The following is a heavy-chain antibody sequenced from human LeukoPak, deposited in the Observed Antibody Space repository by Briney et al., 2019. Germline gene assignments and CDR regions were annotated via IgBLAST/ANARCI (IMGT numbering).Heavy chain of an antibody. CDR3: AKDWMKYTFDY. CDR1: GFTFSSYG. V-gene: IGHV3-30*02. Sequence: GGSLRLSCAASGFTFSSYGMHWVRQAPGKGLEWVAVIWYDGNKKYYADSVKGRFTISRDNSKNTLYLQMNSLGAEDTAVYYCAKDWMKYTFDYWGQGSLVTVSS. D-gene: IGHD6-6*01. CDR2: IWYDGNKK. J-gene: IGHJ4*02.